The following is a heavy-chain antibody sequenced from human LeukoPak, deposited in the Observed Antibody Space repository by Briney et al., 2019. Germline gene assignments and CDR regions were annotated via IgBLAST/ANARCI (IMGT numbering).Heavy chain of an antibody. CDR3: ARGDCSSTSCYALGGFDP. CDR1: GGSISSYY. Sequence: PSETLSLTCTVSGGSISSYYWSWIRQPAGKGLEWIGRIDTSGNTNYKPSLKSRVTMSVDTSKNQFSLKLSSVTAADTAVYYCARGDCSSTSCYALGGFDPWGQGTLVTVSS. V-gene: IGHV4-4*07. J-gene: IGHJ5*02. CDR2: IDTSGNT. D-gene: IGHD2-2*01.